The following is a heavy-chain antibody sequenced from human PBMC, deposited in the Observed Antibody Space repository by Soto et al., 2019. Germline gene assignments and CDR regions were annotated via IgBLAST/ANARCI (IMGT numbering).Heavy chain of an antibody. J-gene: IGHJ4*02. V-gene: IGHV3-30-3*01. CDR3: ARAGGYSSSWYRFDY. Sequence: PGGSLRLSCAASGFTFSSCAMHWVRQAPGKGLEWVAVISYDGSNKYYADSVKGRFTISRDNSKNTLYLQMNSLRAEDTAVYYCARAGGYSSSWYRFDYWGQGTLVTVSS. CDR2: ISYDGSNK. D-gene: IGHD6-13*01. CDR1: GFTFSSCA.